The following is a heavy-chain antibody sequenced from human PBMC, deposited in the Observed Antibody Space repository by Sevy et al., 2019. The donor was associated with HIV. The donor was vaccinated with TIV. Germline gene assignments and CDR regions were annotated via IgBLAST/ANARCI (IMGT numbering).Heavy chain of an antibody. CDR2: IKHDGSQK. CDR3: VRRYYYGSVQKFDY. J-gene: IGHJ4*02. CDR1: GFTFSTYW. Sequence: GGSLRLSCAASGFTFSTYWMTWVRQAPGKGLEWVANIKHDGSQKYYVDSVKARFTISIDNAGNSLYLQMNSLRAEDTAVYYCVRRYYYGSVQKFDYWGQGTLGTVSS. V-gene: IGHV3-7*01. D-gene: IGHD3-10*01.